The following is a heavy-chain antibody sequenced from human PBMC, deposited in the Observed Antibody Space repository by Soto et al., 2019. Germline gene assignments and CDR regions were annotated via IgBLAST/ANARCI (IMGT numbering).Heavy chain of an antibody. CDR3: ASAWGPSYYYGMDV. Sequence: QVQLVQSGAEVKKPGSSVKVSCKASGGTFSSYAISWVRQAPGQGLEWMGGIIPIFGTADYAQKFQGRVAIXAXAXPSTAYMELSSLRSEDTAVYYRASAWGPSYYYGMDVWGQGTTVTVSS. V-gene: IGHV1-69*12. CDR1: GGTFSSYA. J-gene: IGHJ6*02. CDR2: IIPIFGTA. D-gene: IGHD3-16*01.